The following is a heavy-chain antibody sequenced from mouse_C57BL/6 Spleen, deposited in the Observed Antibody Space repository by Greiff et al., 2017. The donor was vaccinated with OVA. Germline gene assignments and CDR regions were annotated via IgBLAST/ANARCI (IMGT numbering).Heavy chain of an antibody. J-gene: IGHJ2*01. D-gene: IGHD1-1*01. Sequence: EVMLVESGEGLVKPGGSLKLSCAASGFTFSSYAMSWVRQTPEKRLEWVAYISNGGDYIYYPDTVKGRFTISRDNAKNTLYLQMSHLKSEDTAMYYCTRSPRYYCSFFDYWGQGTTLTVSS. CDR3: TRSPRYYCSFFDY. V-gene: IGHV5-9-1*02. CDR1: GFTFSSYA. CDR2: ISNGGDYI.